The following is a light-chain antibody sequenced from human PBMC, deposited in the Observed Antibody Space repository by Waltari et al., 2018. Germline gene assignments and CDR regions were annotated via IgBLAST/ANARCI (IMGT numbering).Light chain of an antibody. CDR3: EQFNTYPLP. Sequence: QLTQSPSSLSASVGDRVNITSRASQGISSYLAWYQQKPGKAPNLLSYAAFTLQSGVPSRFSGSGSGTDVTLTISSLQPEDFATYYCEQFNTYPLPFGQGTRLEIK. CDR2: AAF. J-gene: IGKJ5*01. V-gene: IGKV1-9*01. CDR1: QGISSY.